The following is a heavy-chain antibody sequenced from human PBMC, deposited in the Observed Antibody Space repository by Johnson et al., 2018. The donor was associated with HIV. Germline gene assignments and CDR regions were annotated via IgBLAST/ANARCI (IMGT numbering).Heavy chain of an antibody. CDR3: AKSTQANILRESGPYGAFDI. CDR2: LSYDGSNQ. V-gene: IGHV3-30*18. J-gene: IGHJ3*02. CDR1: GFTFSSYG. Sequence: QVPLVESGGGFVKPGGSLRLSCAASGFTFSSYGMHWVRQAPGTGLAWVAVLSYDGSNQYYADSVKARFTISRDNSKNTLYLQMNSLRAEDTAVYYCAKSTQANILRESGPYGAFDIWGQGTMVTVSS. D-gene: IGHD3-10*01.